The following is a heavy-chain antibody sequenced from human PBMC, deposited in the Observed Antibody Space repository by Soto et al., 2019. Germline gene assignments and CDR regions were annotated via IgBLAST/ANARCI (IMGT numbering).Heavy chain of an antibody. CDR3: AKDRTVAARNFDY. Sequence: PGGSLRLSCVASGITFGSRAMGWVRQAPGKGLEWVSSISTSVGATYYADSVKGRFTISRDDSTNTLYLQMNSLRAEDTAVYYCAKDRTVAARNFDYWGQGTLVTVSS. CDR2: ISTSVGAT. J-gene: IGHJ4*02. CDR1: GITFGSRA. V-gene: IGHV3-23*01. D-gene: IGHD6-6*01.